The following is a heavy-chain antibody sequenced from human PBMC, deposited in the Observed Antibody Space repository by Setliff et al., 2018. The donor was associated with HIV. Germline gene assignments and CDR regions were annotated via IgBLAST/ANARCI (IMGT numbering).Heavy chain of an antibody. V-gene: IGHV7-4-1*02. D-gene: IGHD2-21*01. CDR1: GYTFTNYA. CDR2: INPNTGNP. J-gene: IGHJ4*02. CDR3: ARVSDTGVDPQTHRDY. Sequence: GASVKVSCKTSGYTFTNYALNWVRQAPGQGLEWMGWINPNTGNPTYAQGFTRRFVFSLDTSVSTAYLQISSLKAEDSAIYYCARVSDTGVDPQTHRDYWGQGTPVTVS.